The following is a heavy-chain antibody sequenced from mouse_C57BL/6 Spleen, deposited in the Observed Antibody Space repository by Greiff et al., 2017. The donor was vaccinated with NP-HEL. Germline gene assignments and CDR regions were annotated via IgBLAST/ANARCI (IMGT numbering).Heavy chain of an antibody. CDR1: GYKSTDYY. D-gene: IGHD1-1*01. J-gene: IGHJ2*01. Sequence: EVQLQQSGPELVKPGASVKISCKDTGYKSTDYYMNWVKQNHGKSLEWIGDINPNNGGTSDNQKLKCKATLTVNKASSTAYMKLRSLTSEDSAVYYCAREDSYGSSYGCDYWGQGTTLTVSS. CDR2: INPNNGGT. V-gene: IGHV1-26*01. CDR3: AREDSYGSSYGCDY.